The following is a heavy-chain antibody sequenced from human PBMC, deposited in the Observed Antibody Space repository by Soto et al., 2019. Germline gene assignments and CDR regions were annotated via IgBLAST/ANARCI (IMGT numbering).Heavy chain of an antibody. CDR1: GISFSNTW. Sequence: GGSLRLSCAASGISFSNTWMHWVRQAPGKGLVWVAYINSDGTTTTYADSVRGRFTISRDNAKNTVYLQMNSLRAEDTALYYCTTDGSYAQYVWGQGTAVTVPS. CDR2: INSDGTTT. V-gene: IGHV3-74*01. J-gene: IGHJ6*02. CDR3: TTDGSYAQYV. D-gene: IGHD2-2*01.